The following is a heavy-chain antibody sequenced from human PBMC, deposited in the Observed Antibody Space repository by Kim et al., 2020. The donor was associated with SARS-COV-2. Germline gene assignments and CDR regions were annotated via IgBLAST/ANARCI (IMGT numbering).Heavy chain of an antibody. Sequence: GGSLRLSCAASGFSVSNNYMNWVRQFPGKGLEWVSVIFSGGNTYYRDSVKGRFTISRDSSKNMLYLQMNSLRADDTVVYHCARRVAGTGGMDVWGQGTTVTVS. CDR2: IFSGGNT. CDR3: ARRVAGTGGMDV. V-gene: IGHV3-66*02. CDR1: GFSVSNNY. D-gene: IGHD1-1*01. J-gene: IGHJ6*02.